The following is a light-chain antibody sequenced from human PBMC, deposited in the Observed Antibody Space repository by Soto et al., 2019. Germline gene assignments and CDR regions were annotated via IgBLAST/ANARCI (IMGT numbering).Light chain of an antibody. CDR2: DVT. CDR1: SGDVGGYNY. V-gene: IGLV2-8*01. J-gene: IGLJ3*02. Sequence: QSAPTQPPSASGSPGQSVTNSCIGTSGDVGGYNYVSWYQQHPGKAPKLLIYDVTKRPSGVPDRFSGSKSGNTASLTVSGLQAEDEADYYCSSYTGSNSWVFGGATKLTVL. CDR3: SSYTGSNSWV.